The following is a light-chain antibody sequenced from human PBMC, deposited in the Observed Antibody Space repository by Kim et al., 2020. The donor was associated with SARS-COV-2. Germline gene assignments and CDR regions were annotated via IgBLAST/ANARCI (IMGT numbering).Light chain of an antibody. CDR1: QGISNY. CDR3: QKYNGAPFT. J-gene: IGKJ3*01. CDR2: AAS. Sequence: DIQMTQSPSSLSASVGDRVTITCRASQGISNYLAWYQQKPGKVPKLLIYAASLLQSGAPSRFSGSGSGTHFTLTISDLQPEDVATYYCQKYNGAPFTFGPGTKLDVK. V-gene: IGKV1-27*01.